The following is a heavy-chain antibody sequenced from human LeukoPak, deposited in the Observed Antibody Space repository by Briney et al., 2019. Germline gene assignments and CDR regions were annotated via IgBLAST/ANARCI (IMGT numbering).Heavy chain of an antibody. D-gene: IGHD5-12*01. J-gene: IGHJ4*02. CDR2: IKQDGSEK. V-gene: IGHV3-7*01. Sequence: GGSLRLSCAASGFTFSSYWMSWVRQAPGKGLEWVANIKQDGSEKYYVDSVKGRFTNSRDNAKNSLYLQMNSLRAEDTAVYYCARETESGYDSAQYYFDYWGQGTLVTVSS. CDR1: GFTFSSYW. CDR3: ARETESGYDSAQYYFDY.